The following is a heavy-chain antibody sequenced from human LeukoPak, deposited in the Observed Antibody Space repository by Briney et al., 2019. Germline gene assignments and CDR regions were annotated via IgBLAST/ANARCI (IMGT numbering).Heavy chain of an antibody. D-gene: IGHD3-10*01. J-gene: IGHJ4*02. CDR1: SGSFSGYY. CDR2: INHSGST. Sequence: PSETLSLTCAVYSGSFSGYYWSWIRQSPGKGLEWIGEINHSGSTNYNPSLKRRITVSVDTSKNQFSLKLRSVTAADTAMYYCARNRADGSGTYYQKNPLNFDSWGQGTLVTVSS. V-gene: IGHV4-34*01. CDR3: ARNRADGSGTYYQKNPLNFDS.